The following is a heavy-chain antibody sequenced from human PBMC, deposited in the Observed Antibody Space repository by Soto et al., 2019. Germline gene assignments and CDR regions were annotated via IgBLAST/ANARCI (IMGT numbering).Heavy chain of an antibody. CDR1: GDSIGSNVW. CDR3: ARDAALPGEADRFDY. CDR2: VYHNGLT. D-gene: IGHD2-15*01. Sequence: SETLSLTCDVSGDSIGSNVWWSWVRQPPGKGLEWIGEVYHNGLTDYNPSLRGRATMSADMSKNQFSLRVTSVTDADTAIYYRARDAALPGEADRFDYWGQGALVTVSS. V-gene: IGHV4-4*02. J-gene: IGHJ4*02.